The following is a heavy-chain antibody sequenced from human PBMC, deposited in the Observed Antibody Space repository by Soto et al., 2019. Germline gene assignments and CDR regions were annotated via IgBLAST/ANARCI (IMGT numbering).Heavy chain of an antibody. Sequence: GASVKVSCKVSGYTLTELSMHWVRQAPGKGLEWMGGFDPEDGETIYAQKFQGRVTMTEDTSTRTVYMELRSLSSDDTAVYYCARDRGYYESTGYLGSALDVWGQGTMVTVSS. CDR3: ARDRGYYESTGYLGSALDV. J-gene: IGHJ3*01. CDR1: GYTLTELS. CDR2: FDPEDGET. D-gene: IGHD3-22*01. V-gene: IGHV1-24*01.